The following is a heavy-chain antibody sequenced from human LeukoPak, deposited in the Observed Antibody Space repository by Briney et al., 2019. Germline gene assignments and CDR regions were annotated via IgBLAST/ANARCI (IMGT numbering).Heavy chain of an antibody. V-gene: IGHV3-30*18. CDR3: AKGNDYGDYDQQIGRY. CDR2: ISYDGSNK. J-gene: IGHJ4*02. Sequence: GGSPRLSCAASGFTSSSYGMHWVRQAPGKGPERVADISYDGSNKYYADSVKGRFTIPRDNSKNTLYLQMDSLRAEDTGVYYCAKGNDYGDYDQQIGRYWGQGTLVTVSS. CDR1: GFTSSSYG. D-gene: IGHD4-17*01.